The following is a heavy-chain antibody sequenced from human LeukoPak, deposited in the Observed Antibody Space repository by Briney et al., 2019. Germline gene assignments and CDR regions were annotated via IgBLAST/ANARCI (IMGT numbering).Heavy chain of an antibody. J-gene: IGHJ6*03. CDR3: ARYHFWSGYYSYYYYYYMDV. CDR2: ISSSGSTI. CDR1: GFTFSDYY. Sequence: GGSLRLSCAASGFTFSDYYMSWIRQAPGKGLEWVSYISSSGSTIYYADSVKGRFTISRDNAKNSLYLQMNSLRAEDTAVYYCARYHFWSGYYSYYYYYYMDVWGKGTTVTVS. D-gene: IGHD3-3*02. V-gene: IGHV3-11*04.